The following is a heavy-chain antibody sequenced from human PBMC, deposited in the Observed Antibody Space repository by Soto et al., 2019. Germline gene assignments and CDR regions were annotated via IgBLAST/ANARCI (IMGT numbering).Heavy chain of an antibody. D-gene: IGHD2-8*02. CDR3: ASLMGNSTGWVDY. Sequence: QVQLVQSGAEVKQPGSSVKVSCKASGGVFSSHTISWVRQAPGQGLEWMGRIIPIISIVNYAQKFQDRATITADKPTNTAYMELNNLRREDTAVYFCASLMGNSTGWVDYWGQGTLVTVSS. CDR2: IIPIISIV. CDR1: GGVFSSHT. V-gene: IGHV1-69*02. J-gene: IGHJ4*02.